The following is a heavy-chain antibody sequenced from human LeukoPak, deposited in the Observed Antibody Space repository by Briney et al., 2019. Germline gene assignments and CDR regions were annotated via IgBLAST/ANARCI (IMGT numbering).Heavy chain of an antibody. J-gene: IGHJ6*03. CDR1: GYSISSGYY. CDR2: IYHSGST. CDR3: ARGRGAYYYYYMDV. V-gene: IGHV4-38-2*02. Sequence: PSETLSLTCTVSGYSISSGYYWGWIRQPPGKGLEWIGSIYHSGSTNYNPSLKSRVTISVDTSKNQFSLKLSSVTAADTAVYYCARGRGAYYYYYMDVWGKGTTVTISS.